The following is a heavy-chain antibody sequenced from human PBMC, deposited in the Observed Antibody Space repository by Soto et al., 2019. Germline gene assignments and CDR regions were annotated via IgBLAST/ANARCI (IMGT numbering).Heavy chain of an antibody. J-gene: IGHJ4*02. CDR3: SRSLDS. Sequence: GESLKISCAASGFTFSSFWMDWVRQAPGKGLEWVANIDPDGSEKHYVDSVKGRFTISRDNARNSLYLQMSSLTAEDSALYYCSRSLDSWGQG. V-gene: IGHV3-7*01. CDR2: IDPDGSEK. CDR1: GFTFSSFW.